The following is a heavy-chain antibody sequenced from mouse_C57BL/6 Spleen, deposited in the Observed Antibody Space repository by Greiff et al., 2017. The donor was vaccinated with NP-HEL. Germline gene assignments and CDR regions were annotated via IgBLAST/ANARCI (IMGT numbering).Heavy chain of an antibody. V-gene: IGHV1-82*01. CDR3: ARGDYVDAMDY. D-gene: IGHD2-4*01. CDR1: GYAFSSSW. J-gene: IGHJ4*01. Sequence: VQLQQSGPELVKPGASVKISCKASGYAFSSSWMNWVKQRPGKGLEWIGRIYPGDGDTNYNGKFKGKATLTADKSSSTAYMQLSSLTSEDSAVYFCARGDYVDAMDYWGQRTSVTVSS. CDR2: IYPGDGDT.